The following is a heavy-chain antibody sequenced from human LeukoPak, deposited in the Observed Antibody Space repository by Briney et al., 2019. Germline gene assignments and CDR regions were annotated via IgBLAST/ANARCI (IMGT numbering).Heavy chain of an antibody. V-gene: IGHV4-31*03. CDR1: GGSISSGGYY. D-gene: IGHD3-22*01. Sequence: SQTLSLTCTVSGGSISSGGYYWCWLRQHPGKGLEWLGYIYYSGSTYYNPSLKSRVTISVDTSKNQFSLKLSSVTAADTAVYYCASFFTYYYDSSGFLWGQGTLVTVSS. CDR3: ASFFTYYYDSSGFL. CDR2: IYYSGST. J-gene: IGHJ4*02.